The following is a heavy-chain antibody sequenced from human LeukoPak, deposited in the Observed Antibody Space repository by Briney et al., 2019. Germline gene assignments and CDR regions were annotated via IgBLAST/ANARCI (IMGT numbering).Heavy chain of an antibody. CDR3: ARAGGSYQVFDY. CDR1: GFTFDDYA. J-gene: IGHJ4*02. Sequence: PGGSLRLSCEASGFTFDDYAMHWVRQAPGKGLEWISYITSSSGTIYYADSVKGRFTISRDNAKNSLYLQMNSLRAEDTAVYYCARAGGSYQVFDYWGQGTLVTVSS. V-gene: IGHV3-48*01. CDR2: ITSSSGTI. D-gene: IGHD1-26*01.